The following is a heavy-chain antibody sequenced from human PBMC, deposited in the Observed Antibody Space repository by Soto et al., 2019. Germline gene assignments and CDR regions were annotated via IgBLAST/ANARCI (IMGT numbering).Heavy chain of an antibody. CDR3: AKDHHDSSGFYYELSGGMDV. Sequence: EVQLLESGGGSVQPGGSLRLSCAASGFTLRDYGMCWVRQAPGKGLEWVSCISGTGGTTFYADSVKGRFTTSRDNHNHTLYLHMNSLRAEDTAVYYFAKDHHDSSGFYYELSGGMDVWGQGTTVTVSS. D-gene: IGHD3-22*01. V-gene: IGHV3-23*01. J-gene: IGHJ6*02. CDR2: ISGTGGTT. CDR1: GFTLRDYG.